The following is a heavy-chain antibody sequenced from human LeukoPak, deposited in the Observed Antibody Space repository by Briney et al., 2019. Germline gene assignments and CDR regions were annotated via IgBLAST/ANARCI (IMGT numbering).Heavy chain of an antibody. V-gene: IGHV1-18*01. J-gene: IGHJ4*02. CDR1: GYTFTSYG. Sequence: GASVKVSFRASGYTFTSYGISWVRQAPGQGLEWMGWISAYNGNTNYAQKLQGRVTMTTDTSTSTAYMELRSLRSDDTAVYYCARFGDIVVVPAAINFDYWGQGTLVTVSS. D-gene: IGHD2-2*02. CDR3: ARFGDIVVVPAAINFDY. CDR2: ISAYNGNT.